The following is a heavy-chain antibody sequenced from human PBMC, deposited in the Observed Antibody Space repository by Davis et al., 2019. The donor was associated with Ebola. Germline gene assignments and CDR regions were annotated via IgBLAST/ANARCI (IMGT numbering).Heavy chain of an antibody. V-gene: IGHV1-3*01. CDR1: EFILTNYA. Sequence: ASVKVSCKASEFILTNYAIHWVRQAPGQRLEWMGWVHGGNGNTKYSQRFQGRVTITTDTSASTVYLDLISLRSDDTAVFYCARASFGYNSGWYADYWGPGSLVTVSS. J-gene: IGHJ4*02. CDR3: ARASFGYNSGWYADY. CDR2: VHGGNGNT. D-gene: IGHD6-19*01.